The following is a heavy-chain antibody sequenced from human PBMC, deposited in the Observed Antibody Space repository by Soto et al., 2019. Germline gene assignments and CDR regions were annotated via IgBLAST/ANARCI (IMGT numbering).Heavy chain of an antibody. CDR2: MNPNSGGGT. CDR1: GFTFIGHY. Sequence: QVQLGQSGAGVKKPWASVNLSCKASGFTFIGHYIHWVRQAPAQGLEWVGWMNPNSGGGTVYAQKFQGRVTMTADTSDSIASMDLTSPRGDDTAVYYCAGSRTGALDYWGPGVLVTVSS. D-gene: IGHD7-27*01. V-gene: IGHV1-2*02. J-gene: IGHJ4*02. CDR3: AGSRTGALDY.